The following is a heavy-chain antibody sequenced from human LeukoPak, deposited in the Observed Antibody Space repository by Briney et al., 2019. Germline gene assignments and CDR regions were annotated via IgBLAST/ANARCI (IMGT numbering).Heavy chain of an antibody. J-gene: IGHJ6*03. Sequence: GGSLRLSCAASGFTFSSYAMSWVRQAPGKGLEWVSGIGGSGGSTYYAGSVKGRFTISRDNSKNTLYLQMNSLRAEDTAVYYCAKFPSYQYYYYYMNVWGKGTTVTVSS. CDR3: AKFPSYQYYYYYMNV. CDR1: GFTFSSYA. CDR2: IGGSGGST. V-gene: IGHV3-23*01.